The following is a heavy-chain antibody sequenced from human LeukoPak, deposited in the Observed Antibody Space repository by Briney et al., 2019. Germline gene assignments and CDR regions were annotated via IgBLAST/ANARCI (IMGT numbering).Heavy chain of an antibody. Sequence: GGSLRLSCTASGFTFGDYAMSWFRQAPGKGLEWVGFIRAKAYGGTTQYAASVKDRFTISRDDSKSIAYLQMNSLKTEDTAVYYCARADYGGNAGGFWGQGTLVTVSS. CDR1: GFTFGDYA. D-gene: IGHD4-23*01. CDR2: IRAKAYGGTT. V-gene: IGHV3-49*03. J-gene: IGHJ4*02. CDR3: ARADYGGNAGGF.